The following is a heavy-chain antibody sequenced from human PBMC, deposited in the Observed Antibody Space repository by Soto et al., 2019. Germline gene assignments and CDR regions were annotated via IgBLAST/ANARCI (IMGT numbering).Heavy chain of an antibody. V-gene: IGHV4-39*01. CDR1: GGSISSSSYY. CDR3: ARHVRGYGGRPSCHTDY. J-gene: IGHJ4*02. CDR2: IYY. D-gene: IGHD2-2*02. Sequence: TSEILSLTCTVSGGSISSSSYYWGWIRQPPGRGLEWIGTIYYNPSLDSRVTISLDTSKNQLFLHVSSVTAADTAIYYCARHVRGYGGRPSCHTDYWCRG.